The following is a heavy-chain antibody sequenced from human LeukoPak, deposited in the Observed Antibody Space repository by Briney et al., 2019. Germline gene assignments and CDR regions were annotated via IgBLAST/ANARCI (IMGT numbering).Heavy chain of an antibody. J-gene: IGHJ4*02. V-gene: IGHV1-2*02. D-gene: IGHD5-12*01. CDR3: AKDGAWLRFDD. CDR2: INPNSGVT. Sequence: ASVKVSCKASGYTFSGFYIHWVRQAPGQGLEWMGWINPNSGVTNYAQKLQGRVTITRDTSIDTAYMQLSRLRSDDTAVYYCAKDGAWLRFDDWGQGTLVTVSS. CDR1: GYTFSGFY.